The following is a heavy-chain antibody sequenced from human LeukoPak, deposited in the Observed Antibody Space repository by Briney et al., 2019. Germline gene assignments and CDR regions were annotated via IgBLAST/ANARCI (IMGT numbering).Heavy chain of an antibody. CDR1: GGSISSSSYY. Sequence: SETLSLTCTVSGGSISSSSYYWGWIRQPPGKGLEWIGSIYYSGSTYYNPSLKSRVTISVDTSKNQFSLKLSSVTAADTAVYYCARTSAGNYVGTAINWFDPWGQGTLVTVSS. CDR3: ARTSAGNYVGTAINWFDP. CDR2: IYYSGST. V-gene: IGHV4-39*01. D-gene: IGHD1-7*01. J-gene: IGHJ5*02.